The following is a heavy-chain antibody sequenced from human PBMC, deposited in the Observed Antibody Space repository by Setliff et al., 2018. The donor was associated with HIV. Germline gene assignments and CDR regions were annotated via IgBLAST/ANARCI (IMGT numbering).Heavy chain of an antibody. CDR1: GGSISSGAYY. V-gene: IGHV4-61*09. Sequence: SETLSLTCTVSGGSISSGAYYWTWIRQPAGKGLDWIGHMYTTGSTNYNASLKSRVTMSVDTSKNQFSLSLRSVTAADTAFYYCAREPHYCDTSGHYSCFYFDYWGQGTLVTVSS. J-gene: IGHJ4*02. CDR2: MYTTGST. D-gene: IGHD3-22*01. CDR3: AREPHYCDTSGHYSCFYFDY.